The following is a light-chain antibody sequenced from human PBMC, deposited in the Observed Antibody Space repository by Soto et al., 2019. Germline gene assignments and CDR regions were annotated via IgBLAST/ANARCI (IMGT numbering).Light chain of an antibody. Sequence: QSVLTQSSSASASLGSSLKLTCTLSSGHSSYSIAWHQQQPGKAPRYLMKVEGSGSYNKESGVPDRFSGSSSGTDRYLTISNLQFEDEADYYCETWDSNTRVFGGGTKLTVL. CDR3: ETWDSNTRV. V-gene: IGLV4-60*02. J-gene: IGLJ3*02. CDR2: VEGSGSY. CDR1: SGHSSYS.